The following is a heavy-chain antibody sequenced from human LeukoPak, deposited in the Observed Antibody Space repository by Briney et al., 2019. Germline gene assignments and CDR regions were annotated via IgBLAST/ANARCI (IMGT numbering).Heavy chain of an antibody. D-gene: IGHD3-22*01. CDR1: GGSFSGYY. J-gene: IGHJ4*02. CDR2: INHSGST. CDR3: ARGLGPENSSGYLFDY. Sequence: SETLSLTCAVYGGSFSGYYWSWIRQPPGKGLEWIGEINHSGSTNYNPSLKSRVTISVDTSKNQFSLKLSSVTAADTAVYYCARGLGPENSSGYLFDYWGQGTLVTVYS. V-gene: IGHV4-34*01.